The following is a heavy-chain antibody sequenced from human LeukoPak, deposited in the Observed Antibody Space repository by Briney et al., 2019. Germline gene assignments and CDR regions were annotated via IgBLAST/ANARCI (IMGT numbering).Heavy chain of an antibody. CDR2: ISGNGRGT. D-gene: IGHD1-1*01. V-gene: IGHV3-23*01. CDR1: GFTFSLYG. Sequence: PGGSLRLSCAASGFTFSLYGMTWVRQAPGKGLEWVSAISGNGRGTYYPDSVKGRFTVSRDNSKNMLYLQMTSLGAEDTAIYYCTKDKRALNAIDYWGQGILVTVSS. CDR3: TKDKRALNAIDY. J-gene: IGHJ4*02.